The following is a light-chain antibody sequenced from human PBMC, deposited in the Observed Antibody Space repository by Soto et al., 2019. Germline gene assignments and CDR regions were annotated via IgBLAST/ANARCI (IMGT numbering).Light chain of an antibody. CDR2: SAS. Sequence: EIVMPKYPAPLSVSPGERSTLSCMASQSVRSSLAWYQQKPGQAPRLLIYSASTRAPGIPARFSGSGSETDFTLTISSLQSEDFAVYYCQQYNSWPPITFGHGTRLETK. CDR3: QQYNSWPPIT. J-gene: IGKJ5*01. V-gene: IGKV3-15*01. CDR1: QSVRSS.